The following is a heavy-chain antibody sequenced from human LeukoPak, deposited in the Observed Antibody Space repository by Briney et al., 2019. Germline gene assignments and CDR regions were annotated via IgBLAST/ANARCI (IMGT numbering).Heavy chain of an antibody. D-gene: IGHD2-15*01. Sequence: PGGSLRLSCAASGFTFSSYNMNWVRQAPGKGLEWVSSISSSSSYIYYADSVKGRFTISRDNAKNSLYLQMNSLRAEDTAVYYCARVPLGYCSGGSCYKYYFDYWGQGTLVTVSS. CDR3: ARVPLGYCSGGSCYKYYFDY. CDR1: GFTFSSYN. CDR2: ISSSSSYI. J-gene: IGHJ4*02. V-gene: IGHV3-21*01.